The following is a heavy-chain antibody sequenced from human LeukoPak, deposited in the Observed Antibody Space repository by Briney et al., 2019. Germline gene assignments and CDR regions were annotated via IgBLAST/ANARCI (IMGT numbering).Heavy chain of an antibody. CDR1: GFIFSAHW. CDR3: ARHSGSYYWYYYYGMDV. CDR2: IKEDGSEK. J-gene: IGHJ6*02. Sequence: GGSLRLSCAASGFIFSAHWMSWVRQAPGKGLEWVANIKEDGSEKFYVDSVKGRFTISRDNAKNSLSLQMNSLRAEDTAVYYCARHSGSYYWYYYYGMDVWGQGTTVTVSS. V-gene: IGHV3-7*01. D-gene: IGHD1-26*01.